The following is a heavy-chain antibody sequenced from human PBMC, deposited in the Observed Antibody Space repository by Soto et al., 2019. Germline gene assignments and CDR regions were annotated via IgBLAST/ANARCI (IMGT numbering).Heavy chain of an antibody. CDR3: ARSYGGNFDY. CDR1: GGSISSYY. Sequence: QVQLQESGPGLVKPSETLSLTCTVSGGSISSYYWSWIRQPPGKGLEWIGYIYYSGSTNYNPSLNSRVTISVDTSKNQFSLKLTSVTAADTAVYYCARSYGGNFDYWGQGTLVTVSS. J-gene: IGHJ4*02. V-gene: IGHV4-59*01. D-gene: IGHD1-26*01. CDR2: IYYSGST.